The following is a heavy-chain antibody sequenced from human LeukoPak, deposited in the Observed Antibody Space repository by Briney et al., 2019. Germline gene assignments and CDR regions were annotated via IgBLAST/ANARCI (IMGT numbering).Heavy chain of an antibody. CDR2: ISAYNGNT. V-gene: IGHV1-18*01. CDR1: GYPFDNFG. J-gene: IGHJ4*01. D-gene: IGHD4-17*01. Sequence: GASVKVSCKASGYPFDNFGLTWVRQAPGQGLAGMGWISAYNGNTHYAQKFRGRLTLTTETSTSTAYLELRSLKSDDTAVYYCARDRVGGDLTGVSLYWGQGTLVTVSS. CDR3: ARDRVGGDLTGVSLY.